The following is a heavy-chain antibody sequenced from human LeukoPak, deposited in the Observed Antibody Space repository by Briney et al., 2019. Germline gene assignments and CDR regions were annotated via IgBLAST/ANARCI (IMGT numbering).Heavy chain of an antibody. J-gene: IGHJ4*02. V-gene: IGHV3-43D*03. CDR3: AREYYDSSGYLPYFDY. CDR1: GFTFDDYA. CDR2: ISWDGGRA. Sequence: QPGGSLRLSCAASGFTFDDYAMHWVRQAPGKGLEWVSLISWDGGRAYYADSVKGRFTISRDNSKNTLYLQMNSLRAEDTAVYYCAREYYDSSGYLPYFDYWGQGTLVTVSS. D-gene: IGHD3-22*01.